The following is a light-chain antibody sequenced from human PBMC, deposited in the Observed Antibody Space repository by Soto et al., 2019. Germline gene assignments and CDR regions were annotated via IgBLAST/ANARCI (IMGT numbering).Light chain of an antibody. CDR2: GAS. V-gene: IGKV3-20*01. J-gene: IGKJ4*01. CDR3: QQYASVPLT. Sequence: EIVLTQSPGTLSLSPGERATLSCRASQSVSTSYLAWYQQKPGQAPRLLIYGASSSATGIPDRFSGSGSGADFTLTISRLEPEYFAVYYCQQYASVPLTFGGGTKVEIK. CDR1: QSVSTSY.